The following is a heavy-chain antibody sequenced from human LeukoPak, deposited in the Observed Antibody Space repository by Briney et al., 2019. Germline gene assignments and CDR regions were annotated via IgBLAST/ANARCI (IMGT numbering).Heavy chain of an antibody. CDR2: IYSSGTT. CDR3: ASLRKRGGAFDL. Sequence: SQTLSLTCTVSGGSISSGYYYWSWIRQPAGKGLEWIGRIYSSGTTNYNPSLKSRVTISVDTSKNQFSLKLSSVTAADTAVYYCASLRKRGGAFDLWGQGTVVTVSS. J-gene: IGHJ3*01. V-gene: IGHV4-61*02. CDR1: GGSISSGYYY.